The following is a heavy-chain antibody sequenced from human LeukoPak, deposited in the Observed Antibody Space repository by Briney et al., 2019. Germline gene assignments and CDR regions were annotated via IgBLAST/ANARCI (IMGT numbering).Heavy chain of an antibody. V-gene: IGHV3-48*04. CDR3: ARVGGSYLYFDY. D-gene: IGHD1-26*01. Sequence: GGSLRLSCAASGFTFSSYTMNWVRQAPGKGLEWVSYISSSSDTIYYADSVKGRFTISRDNARNSLYLQMNSLRAEDTAVYYCARVGGSYLYFDYWGQGTLVTVSS. CDR2: ISSSSDTI. J-gene: IGHJ4*02. CDR1: GFTFSSYT.